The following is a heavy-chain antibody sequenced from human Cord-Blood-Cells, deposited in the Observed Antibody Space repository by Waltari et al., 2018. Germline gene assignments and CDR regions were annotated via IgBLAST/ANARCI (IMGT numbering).Heavy chain of an antibody. Sequence: QLQLQESGPGLVKPSETLSLTCTVSGGSISSSSYYWGWIRQPPGNGLEWIGSIYYSGSTYYNPSLKSRVTISVDTSKNQFSMKLSSVTAADTAVYYCATRLITGTDYWGQGTLVTVSS. CDR3: ATRLITGTDY. V-gene: IGHV4-39*01. CDR2: IYYSGST. D-gene: IGHD1-20*01. CDR1: GGSISSSSYY. J-gene: IGHJ4*02.